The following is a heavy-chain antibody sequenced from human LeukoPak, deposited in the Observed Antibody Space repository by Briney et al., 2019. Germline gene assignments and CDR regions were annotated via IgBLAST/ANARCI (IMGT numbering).Heavy chain of an antibody. CDR3: AAEEIVIVPTATNSYFGT. CDR2: IYNSGST. V-gene: IGHV4-30-4*08. J-gene: IGHJ4*02. Sequence: SETLSLTCSVSGASLSNVDFYWTWIRQPPGKGLEWIGYIYNSGSTHFNPSLKSRATISDDTSRNQFSLRLSSVTAADTAVYYCAAEEIVIVPTATNSYFGTWGQGILVTVSS. D-gene: IGHD2-2*01. CDR1: GASLSNVDFY.